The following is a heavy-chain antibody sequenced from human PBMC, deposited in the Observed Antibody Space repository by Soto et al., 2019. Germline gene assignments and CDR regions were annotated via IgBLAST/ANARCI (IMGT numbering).Heavy chain of an antibody. CDR1: GFTFTSSA. Sequence: SVKVSCKASGFTFTSSAVQWVRQARGQRLEWIGWIVVGSGNTNYAQKFQERVTITRDMSTSTAYMELSSLRSEDTAVYYCAASMTYYYGSGSYPSPYYYYYYGMDVCGQGTTVTV. J-gene: IGHJ6*02. CDR3: AASMTYYYGSGSYPSPYYYYYYGMDV. CDR2: IVVGSGNT. V-gene: IGHV1-58*01. D-gene: IGHD3-10*01.